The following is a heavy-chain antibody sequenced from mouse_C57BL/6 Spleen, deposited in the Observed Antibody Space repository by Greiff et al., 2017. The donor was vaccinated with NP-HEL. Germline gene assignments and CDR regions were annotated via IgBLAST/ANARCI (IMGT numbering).Heavy chain of an antibody. Sequence: EVQLQQSGPELVKPGASVKIPCKASGYTFTDYNMDWVKQSNGKSLEWIGDINPNNGGTIYNQKFKGKATLTVDKSSSTAYMELRSLTSEDTAVYYCARKNGSREFAYWGQGTLVTVSA. CDR3: ARKNGSREFAY. D-gene: IGHD1-1*01. V-gene: IGHV1-18*01. J-gene: IGHJ3*01. CDR2: INPNNGGT. CDR1: GYTFTDYN.